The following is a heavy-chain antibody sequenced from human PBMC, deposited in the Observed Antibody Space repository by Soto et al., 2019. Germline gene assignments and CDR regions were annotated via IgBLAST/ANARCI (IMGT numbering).Heavy chain of an antibody. V-gene: IGHV4-59*01. CDR1: GGSISSYY. D-gene: IGHD6-13*01. CDR2: IYYSGST. J-gene: IGHJ4*02. Sequence: LSLTCTVSGGSISSYYWSWIRQPPGKGLEWIGYIYYSGSTNYNPSLKSRVTISVDTSKNQFSLKLSSVTAADTAVYYCARGLRAAAGTPGYWGQGTLVTVSS. CDR3: ARGLRAAAGTPGY.